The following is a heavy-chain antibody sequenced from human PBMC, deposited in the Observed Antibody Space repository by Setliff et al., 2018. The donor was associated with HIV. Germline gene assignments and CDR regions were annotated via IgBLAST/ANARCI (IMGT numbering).Heavy chain of an antibody. Sequence: PGGSLRLSCAASGFTFSSYWMHWVRQAPGKGLVWVFGMNTDGSSTRYADSVKGRFTISRDNAKNSLFLQMNSLRAEDTAVYYCATGGMAAAGPGGGHGLDVWGQGTTVTVSS. CDR2: MNTDGSST. CDR1: GFTFSSYW. V-gene: IGHV3-74*01. D-gene: IGHD6-13*01. CDR3: ATGGMAAAGPGGGHGLDV. J-gene: IGHJ6*02.